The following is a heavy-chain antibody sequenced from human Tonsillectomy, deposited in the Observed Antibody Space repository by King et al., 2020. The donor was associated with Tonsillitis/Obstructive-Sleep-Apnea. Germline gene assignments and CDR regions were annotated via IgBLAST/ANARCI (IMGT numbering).Heavy chain of an antibody. CDR2: INNRGGT. CDR3: ARGGSSPYSFDY. CDR1: GGSFSGYY. V-gene: IGHV4-34*01. D-gene: IGHD6-13*01. Sequence: VQLQQWGAGLLKPSETLSLTCAVYGGSFSGYYWSWIRQPPGKGLEWIGEINNRGGTNFNPSLKSRVTLSVNTSKNQFSLKLRPVTAADTAVYYCARGGSSPYSFDYWGQGTLVTVSS. J-gene: IGHJ4*02.